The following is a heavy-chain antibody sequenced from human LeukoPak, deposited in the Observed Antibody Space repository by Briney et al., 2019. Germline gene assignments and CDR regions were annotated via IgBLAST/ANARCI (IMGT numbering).Heavy chain of an antibody. CDR2: ISYDGSNK. Sequence: GGSLRLSCAASGFTFSSYGMHWVRQAPGKGLEWVAVISYDGSNKYYADSVKGRFTISRDNSKNTLYLQMNSLRAEDTAVYYCAKDSSLNYWGQGTLVTVSS. CDR1: GFTFSSYG. J-gene: IGHJ4*02. V-gene: IGHV3-30*18. CDR3: AKDSSLNY.